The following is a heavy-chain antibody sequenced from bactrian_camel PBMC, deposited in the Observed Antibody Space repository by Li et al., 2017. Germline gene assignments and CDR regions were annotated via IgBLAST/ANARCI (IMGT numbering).Heavy chain of an antibody. J-gene: IGHJ4*01. V-gene: IGHV3S54*01. CDR2: SYTAGGII. D-gene: IGHD2*01. CDR1: GEYRRRSNC. Sequence: HVQLVESGGGSVQPGGSLRLSCVASGEYRRRSNCMAWFRQSPGKEREAIVASYTAGGIIYYADSVKGRFTISRSNAGKRMYLEMNNLEPEDTAIYYCAAKCHPLVVVVTNLPDRCGYFGQGTQVTVS.